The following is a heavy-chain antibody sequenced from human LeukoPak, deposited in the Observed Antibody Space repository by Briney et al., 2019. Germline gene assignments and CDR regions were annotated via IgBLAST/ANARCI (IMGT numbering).Heavy chain of an antibody. J-gene: IGHJ3*02. Sequence: TSETLSLTCAVYGGSFSGYYWSWIRQPPGKGLEWIGEINHSGSTNYNPSLKSRVTISVDTSKNQFSLKLSSVTAADTAVYYCARPSYDILTGSSFDAFDIWGQGTMVTVSS. CDR2: INHSGST. V-gene: IGHV4-34*01. CDR1: GGSFSGYY. CDR3: ARPSYDILTGSSFDAFDI. D-gene: IGHD3-9*01.